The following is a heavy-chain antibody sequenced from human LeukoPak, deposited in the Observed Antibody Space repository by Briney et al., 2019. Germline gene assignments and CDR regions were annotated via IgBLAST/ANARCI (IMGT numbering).Heavy chain of an antibody. J-gene: IGHJ4*02. D-gene: IGHD3-22*01. CDR1: GFNFSSYG. CDR3: ARDFRYDRRI. Sequence: PGGSLRLSCAVSGFNFSSYGMNWVRQAPGEGLEWVSSISASSIYIYYSDSVKGRFTISGDDAKNSLYLQMNSLRAEDTAVYYCARDFRYDRRIGGQGTLVTVSS. V-gene: IGHV3-21*01. CDR2: ISASSIYI.